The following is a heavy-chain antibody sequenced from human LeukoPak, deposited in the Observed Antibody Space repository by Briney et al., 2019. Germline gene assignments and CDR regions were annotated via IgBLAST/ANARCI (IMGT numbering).Heavy chain of an antibody. V-gene: IGHV4-59*01. D-gene: IGHD3-3*01. J-gene: IGHJ3*02. Sequence: SETLSLTCTVSGGSISSYYWSWIRQPPGKGLEWIGYTYYSGSTNYNPSLKSRVTISVDTSKNQFSLKLSSVTAADTAVYYCARFNFGVVIADAFDIWGQGTMVTVSS. CDR3: ARFNFGVVIADAFDI. CDR1: GGSISSYY. CDR2: TYYSGST.